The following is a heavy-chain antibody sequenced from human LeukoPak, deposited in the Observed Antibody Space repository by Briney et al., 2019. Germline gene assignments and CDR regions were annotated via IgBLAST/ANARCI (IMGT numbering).Heavy chain of an antibody. D-gene: IGHD2-2*01. CDR1: GGSISSYY. CDR2: IYTSGST. Sequence: SETLSLTCTVSGGSISSYYWSWIRQPAGKGLEWIGRIYTSGSTNYNPSLKSRVTISVDTSKNQFSLKLSSVTAADSAVYYCAREGAPYCSSTSCYLGWFDPWGQGTLVTVSS. V-gene: IGHV4-4*07. CDR3: AREGAPYCSSTSCYLGWFDP. J-gene: IGHJ5*02.